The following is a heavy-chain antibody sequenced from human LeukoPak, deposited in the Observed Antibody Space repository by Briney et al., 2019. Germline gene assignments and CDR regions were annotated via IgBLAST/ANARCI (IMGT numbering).Heavy chain of an antibody. V-gene: IGHV1-24*01. CDR1: GYTLTELS. J-gene: IGHJ4*02. CDR3: ARDAIGSYSSSDTFDY. CDR2: FDPEDGET. D-gene: IGHD6-6*01. Sequence: ASVKVSCKVSGYTLTELSMHWVRQAPGKGLEWMGGFDPEDGETIYAQKFQGRVTMTRDMSTSTVYMELSSLRSEDTAVYYCARDAIGSYSSSDTFDYWGQGTLVTVSS.